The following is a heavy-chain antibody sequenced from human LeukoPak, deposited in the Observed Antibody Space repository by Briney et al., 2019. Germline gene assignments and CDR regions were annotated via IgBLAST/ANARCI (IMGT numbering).Heavy chain of an antibody. CDR2: IYYSGST. V-gene: IGHV4-39*07. D-gene: IGHD1-26*01. J-gene: IGHJ4*02. CDR1: GGSISSSSYY. Sequence: SETLSLTCTVSGGSISSSSYYWGWIRQPPGKGLEWIGSIYYSGSTYYNPSLKSRVTISVDTSKNQFSPKLSSVTAADTAVYYCARVTWELPGAFDYWGQGTLVTVSS. CDR3: ARVTWELPGAFDY.